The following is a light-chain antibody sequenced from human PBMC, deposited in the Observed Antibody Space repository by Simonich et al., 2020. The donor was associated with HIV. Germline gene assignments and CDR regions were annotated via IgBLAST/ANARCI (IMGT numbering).Light chain of an antibody. CDR2: EVS. CDR3: MQNIQIPPT. J-gene: IGKJ3*01. V-gene: IGKV2D-29*02. Sequence: DIVVTQTPISLSVTPGQPASISCKSTQRILHSDGKTYLYWYLPKPGQCPQLLIYEVSNRFSGVPDRFSGSGSGTDFTLKISRVEAEDVGVYYCMQNIQIPPTFGPGTKVDIK. CDR1: QRILHSDGKTY.